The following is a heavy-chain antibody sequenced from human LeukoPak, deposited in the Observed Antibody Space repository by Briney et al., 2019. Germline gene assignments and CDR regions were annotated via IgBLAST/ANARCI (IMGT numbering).Heavy chain of an antibody. CDR3: ARDRSVYYDSSGYYSHAFDI. J-gene: IGHJ3*02. CDR1: GFTFSSYS. CDR2: ISSSSSSYI. D-gene: IGHD3-22*01. Sequence: GGSLRLSCAASGFTFSSYSMNWVRQAPGKGLEWVSSISSSSSSYIYYADSVKGRFTISRDNAKNSLYLQMNSLRAEDTAVYYCARDRSVYYDSSGYYSHAFDIWGQGTMVTASS. V-gene: IGHV3-21*01.